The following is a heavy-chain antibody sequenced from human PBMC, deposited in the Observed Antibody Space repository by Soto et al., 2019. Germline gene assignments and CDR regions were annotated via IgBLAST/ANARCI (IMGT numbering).Heavy chain of an antibody. Sequence: SETLSLTCAVSGGSISSSNRWSWVRQPPGKGLEWIGEIYHSGSTNYNPSLKSRVTISVDKSKNQFSLKLSSVTAADTAVYYCASPMAFDFWSGYNYYYGMDVWGQGTTVTVSS. CDR3: ASPMAFDFWSGYNYYYGMDV. CDR2: IYHSGST. D-gene: IGHD3-3*01. CDR1: GGSISSSNR. J-gene: IGHJ6*02. V-gene: IGHV4-4*02.